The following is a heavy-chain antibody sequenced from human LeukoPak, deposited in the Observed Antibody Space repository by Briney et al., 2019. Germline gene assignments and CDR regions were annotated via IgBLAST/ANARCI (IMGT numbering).Heavy chain of an antibody. CDR1: GGSISSYY. V-gene: IGHV4-59*01. D-gene: IGHD1-1*01. CDR3: ARVNSWNPDAFDI. CDR2: IYYSGST. J-gene: IGHJ3*02. Sequence: KSSETLSLTCTVSGGSISSYYWSWIREPPGKGLEWIGYIYYSGSTNYNPSLKSRVTISVDTSKNQFSLKLSSVTAADTAVYYCARVNSWNPDAFDIWGQGTMVTVSS.